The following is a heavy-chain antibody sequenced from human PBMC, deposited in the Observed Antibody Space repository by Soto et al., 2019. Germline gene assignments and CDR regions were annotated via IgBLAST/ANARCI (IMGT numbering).Heavy chain of an antibody. CDR1: GYTFTGYY. CDR2: INPNSGGT. J-gene: IGHJ4*02. D-gene: IGHD5-18*01. CDR3: ARDGALRGYSYGCYFDY. Sequence: QVQLVQSGAEVKKPGASVKDSCKASGYTFTGYYMHWVRQAPGQGLEWMGWINPNSGGTNYAQKFQGRVTMTRDTSISTAYMELSRLRSDDTAVYYCARDGALRGYSYGCYFDYWGQGTLVTVSS. V-gene: IGHV1-2*02.